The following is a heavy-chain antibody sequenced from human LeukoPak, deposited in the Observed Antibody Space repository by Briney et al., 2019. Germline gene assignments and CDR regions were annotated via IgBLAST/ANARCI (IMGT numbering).Heavy chain of an antibody. V-gene: IGHV3-7*01. J-gene: IGHJ4*02. D-gene: IGHD5-12*01. CDR1: GLSFSAAW. CDR3: VNLGYSD. Sequence: SGGSLRLSCEASGLSFSAAWMTWVRQAPGKGLEWVATIKNDGSDKYYVDSVKGRFTLSRDNAKNSVYLQMNSLRVEDTAVYYCVNLGYSDGGQGTLVTVSS. CDR2: IKNDGSDK.